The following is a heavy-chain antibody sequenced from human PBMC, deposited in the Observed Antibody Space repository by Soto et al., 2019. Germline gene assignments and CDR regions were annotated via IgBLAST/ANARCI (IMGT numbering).Heavy chain of an antibody. CDR2: IYYSGST. D-gene: IGHD2-15*01. Sequence: LSLTCTVSGGSISSSSYYWGWIRQPPGKGLEWIGSIYYSGSTYYNPSLKSRVTISVDTSKNQFSLKLSSVTAADTAVYYCARVDYNWFDTWGQGTLVTVSS. J-gene: IGHJ5*02. V-gene: IGHV4-39*01. CDR3: ARVDYNWFDT. CDR1: GGSISSSSYY.